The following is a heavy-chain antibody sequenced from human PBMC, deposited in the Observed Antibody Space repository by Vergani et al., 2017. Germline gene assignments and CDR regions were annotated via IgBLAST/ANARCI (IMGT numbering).Heavy chain of an antibody. V-gene: IGHV4-4*08. J-gene: IGHJ6*02. Sequence: QVQLQESGPGLVKPSETLSLTCTVSGGSISSYYWSWIRQPPGKGLEWIGYIYTSGSTKYNPSLKSRVTISVDTSKNQFSLKLSSVTAADTAVYYCAREDPGNYYYGMDVWGQGTTVTVSS. CDR3: AREDPGNYYYGMDV. CDR1: GGSISSYY. CDR2: IYTSGST.